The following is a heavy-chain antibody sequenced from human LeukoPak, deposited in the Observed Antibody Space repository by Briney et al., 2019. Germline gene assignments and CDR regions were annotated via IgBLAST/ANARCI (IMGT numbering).Heavy chain of an antibody. V-gene: IGHV3-53*01. CDR3: ASSGSGSYYDGLLGY. CDR2: IYSGGST. J-gene: IGHJ4*02. CDR1: GFTVSSNY. D-gene: IGHD1-26*01. Sequence: GGSLRLSCAASGFTVSSNYMSWVRQAPGKGLEWVSVIYSGGSTYYADSVKGRFTISRDNSKNTLYLQMNSLRAEDTAVYYCASSGSGSYYDGLLGYWGQGTLVTVSS.